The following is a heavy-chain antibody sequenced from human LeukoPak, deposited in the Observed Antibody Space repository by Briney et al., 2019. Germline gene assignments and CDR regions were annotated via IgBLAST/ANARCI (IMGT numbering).Heavy chain of an antibody. CDR2: INPNSGGT. CDR3: AREVPGSNQIFDY. V-gene: IGHV1-2*02. J-gene: IGHJ4*02. CDR1: GYTFTGYY. Sequence: ASVKVSCKASGYTFTGYYMHWVRQAPGQGLEWMGWINPNSGGTNYAQKLQGRVTMTRDTSISTAYMELSRLRSDDTAVYYCAREVPGSNQIFDYWGQGTLVTVSS. D-gene: IGHD4-11*01.